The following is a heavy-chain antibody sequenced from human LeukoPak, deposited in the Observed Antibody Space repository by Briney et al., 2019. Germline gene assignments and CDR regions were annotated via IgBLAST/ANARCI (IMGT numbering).Heavy chain of an antibody. CDR3: ARSLGGAYDY. J-gene: IGHJ4*02. CDR2: INIDGSNT. V-gene: IGHV3-74*01. Sequence: GSLRLSCAASGFPFSSYWMHRVRQAPGKGLVWVSRINIDGSNTNYADSVKGRFSISRDNAKNTLYLQMDSLRAEDTAVYYCARSLGGAYDYWGQGTLVTVSS. D-gene: IGHD1-26*01. CDR1: GFPFSSYW.